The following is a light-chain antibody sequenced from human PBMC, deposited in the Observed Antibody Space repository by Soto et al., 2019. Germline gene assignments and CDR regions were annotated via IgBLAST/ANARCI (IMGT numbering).Light chain of an antibody. V-gene: IGKV3-20*01. Sequence: EIVLTQSPGTLSLSPGERATLSCRASQSVSSSDLAWYQQKPGQAPRLLIYGASSRATGIPDRFSGSGSGTDFTLTISRLEPEDVAVYYCQQYGSSPPNTFGQGTKLEIK. CDR1: QSVSSSD. CDR3: QQYGSSPPNT. J-gene: IGKJ2*01. CDR2: GAS.